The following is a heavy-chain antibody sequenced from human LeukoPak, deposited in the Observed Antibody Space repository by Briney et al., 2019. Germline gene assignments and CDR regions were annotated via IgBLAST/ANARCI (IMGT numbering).Heavy chain of an antibody. Sequence: PGGSLRLSCAASGFTFSSYAMTWVRQAPGKGPEWVSTISGSGDNTYYADSVKGRSTISRDNSRNTVYLQMNSLRAEDTAVYYCAKGSLGSWYFFDSWGQGTLVTVSS. CDR3: AKGSLGSWYFFDS. CDR2: ISGSGDNT. CDR1: GFTFSSYA. V-gene: IGHV3-23*01. D-gene: IGHD6-13*01. J-gene: IGHJ4*02.